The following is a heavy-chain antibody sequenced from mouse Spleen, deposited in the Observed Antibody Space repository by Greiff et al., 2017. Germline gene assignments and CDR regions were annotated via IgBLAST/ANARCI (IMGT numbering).Heavy chain of an antibody. CDR3: ARNGNYGGFAY. V-gene: IGHV1-42*01. CDR2: INPSTGGT. Sequence: VQLQQSGPELVKPGASVKISCKASGYSFTGYYMNWVKQSPEKSLEWIGEINPSTGGTTYNQKFKGKATLTADTSSSTAYMQLSSLTSEDSAVYFCARNGNYGGFAYWGQGTLVTVSA. D-gene: IGHD2-1*01. J-gene: IGHJ3*01. CDR1: GYSFTGYY.